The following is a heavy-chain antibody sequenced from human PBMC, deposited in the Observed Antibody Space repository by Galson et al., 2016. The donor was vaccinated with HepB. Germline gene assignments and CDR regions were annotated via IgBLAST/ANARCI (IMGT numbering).Heavy chain of an antibody. CDR3: AGYCQGDHCQQGDY. V-gene: IGHV3-7*01. Sequence: SLRLSCAASGFTFSDYWMNWVRQAPGKGLEWVANIKQDGSETYYVGSVKGRFTISRDNARNSVFVQMNSLTVEDTAVYYCAGYCQGDHCQQGDYWGPGTVVIVSS. J-gene: IGHJ4*02. CDR1: GFTFSDYW. D-gene: IGHD2-15*01. CDR2: IKQDGSET.